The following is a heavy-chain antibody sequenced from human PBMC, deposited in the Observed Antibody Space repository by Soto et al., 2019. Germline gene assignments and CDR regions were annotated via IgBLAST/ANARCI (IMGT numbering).Heavy chain of an antibody. D-gene: IGHD5-18*01. Sequence: EVQLLESGGGLVQPGGSLRLSCAASGFTFSSYAMSWVRQAPGKGLEWVSSISGSGGTTYYTDSVKGRFTISRDNSKNTLYLQMNSLRAEDTAEYYCARGYTNIDQWGQGTLVSVSS. CDR2: ISGSGGTT. V-gene: IGHV3-23*01. CDR3: ARGYTNIDQ. J-gene: IGHJ5*02. CDR1: GFTFSSYA.